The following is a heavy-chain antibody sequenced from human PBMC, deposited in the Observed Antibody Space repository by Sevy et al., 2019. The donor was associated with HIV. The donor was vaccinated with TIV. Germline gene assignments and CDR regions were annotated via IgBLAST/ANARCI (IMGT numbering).Heavy chain of an antibody. V-gene: IGHV4-4*07. CDR3: ARDWRNRQQLGFDAFDI. CDR1: GGSISSYY. Sequence: SETLSLTCTVSGGSISSYYWSWIRQPAGKGLEWIGRIYTSGSTNYNPSLKSRVTMSVDTSKNQLSLKLSSVTAADTAVYYCARDWRNRQQLGFDAFDIWGQGTMVTVSS. J-gene: IGHJ3*02. D-gene: IGHD6-13*01. CDR2: IYTSGST.